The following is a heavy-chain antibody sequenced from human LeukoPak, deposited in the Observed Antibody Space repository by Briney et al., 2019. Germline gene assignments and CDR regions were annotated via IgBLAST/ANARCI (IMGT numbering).Heavy chain of an antibody. J-gene: IGHJ6*03. CDR3: ARDDYGDYVHYYYMDV. Sequence: GGSLRLSCAASGFTFSSYWMSWVRQAPGKGLAWVANIKHDGSEQYYVHSVKGRVTISRDNARNSLYLHLNSLRTEDTAVYYCARDDYGDYVHYYYMDVWGKGTTVTVSS. D-gene: IGHD4-17*01. V-gene: IGHV3-7*01. CDR2: IKHDGSEQ. CDR1: GFTFSSYW.